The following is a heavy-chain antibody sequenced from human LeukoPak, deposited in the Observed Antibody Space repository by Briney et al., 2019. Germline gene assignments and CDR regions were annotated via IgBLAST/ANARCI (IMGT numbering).Heavy chain of an antibody. J-gene: IGHJ4*02. CDR1: GFTFSSYA. D-gene: IGHD2-15*01. V-gene: IGHV3-23*01. Sequence: GGSLRLSCAASGFTFSSYAISWVRQAPGKGLEWVSAITGTADNTYYADSVKGRFSISRDNSKNTLYLQLNSLRAEDTAVYYCAKTRSWPYYFNYWGQGTLVTVSS. CDR2: ITGTADNT. CDR3: AKTRSWPYYFNY.